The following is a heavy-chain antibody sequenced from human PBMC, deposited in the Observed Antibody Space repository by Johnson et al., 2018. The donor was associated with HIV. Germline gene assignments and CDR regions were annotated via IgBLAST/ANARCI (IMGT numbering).Heavy chain of an antibody. CDR3: ARSVNAGRPFDI. J-gene: IGHJ3*02. Sequence: QVQLVESGGGWVKPGGSLSLSCAASGFTFSDSYMNWIRQAPGKGLEWVSYISGSDGAIWSADYVKGRFTVSRDNAKNSFYLQMNSLRAEDTAVYYCARSVNAGRPFDIWGQGTLVTVSS. CDR2: ISGSDGAI. CDR1: GFTFSDSY. V-gene: IGHV3-11*04. D-gene: IGHD2-8*01.